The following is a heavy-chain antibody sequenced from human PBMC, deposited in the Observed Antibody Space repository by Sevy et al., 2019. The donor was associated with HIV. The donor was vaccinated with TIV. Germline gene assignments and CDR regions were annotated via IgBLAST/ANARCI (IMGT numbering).Heavy chain of an antibody. CDR2: IRRNSYEPYGGTT. J-gene: IGHJ4*02. Sequence: GGSLRLSCTSSGFTFGDYAMSWFRQAPGKGLEWVAFIRRNSYEPYGGTTEYAASVKGRFTMSRDDSKSIAYLQMNSLKTEDTAVYYCTRALATADTPEYYFDYWGQGILVTVSS. CDR1: GFTFGDYA. V-gene: IGHV3-49*03. CDR3: TRALATADTPEYYFDY. D-gene: IGHD5-12*01.